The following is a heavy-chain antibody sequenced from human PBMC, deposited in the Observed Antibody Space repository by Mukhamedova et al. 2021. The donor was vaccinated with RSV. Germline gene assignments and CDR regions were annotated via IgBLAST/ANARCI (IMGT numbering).Heavy chain of an antibody. V-gene: IGHV3-30*04. J-gene: IGHJ6*03. Sequence: GFTFNSDTMHWVRQAPGKGLEWVAVILNDGNNKYYVDSVKGRFTIARDNSKNMLFLQMNSLKVEDTAIYSCSGAGIGVAWGNSYYY. CDR1: GFTFNSDT. CDR2: ILNDGNNK. CDR3: SGAGIGVAWGNSYYY. D-gene: IGHD7-27*01.